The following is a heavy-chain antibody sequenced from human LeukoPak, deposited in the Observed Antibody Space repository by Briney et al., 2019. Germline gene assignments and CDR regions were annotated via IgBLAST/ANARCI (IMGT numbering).Heavy chain of an antibody. CDR1: GGSISSGGYS. CDR3: ARNGAPLLDY. D-gene: IGHD3-10*01. V-gene: IGHV4-30-2*01. Sequence: PSETLSLTCAVSGGSISSGGYSWSWIRQPPGKGLEWIGEINHSGSTNYNPSLKSRVTISVDTSKNQFSLKLSSVTAADTAVYYCARNGAPLLDYWGQGTLVTVSS. J-gene: IGHJ4*02. CDR2: INHSGST.